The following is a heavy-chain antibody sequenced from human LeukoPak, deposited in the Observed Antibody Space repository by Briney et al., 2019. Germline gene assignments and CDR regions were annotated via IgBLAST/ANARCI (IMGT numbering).Heavy chain of an antibody. J-gene: IGHJ4*02. Sequence: PGGSLRLSCAASGFTFSSYSMNWVRQAPGKGLEWVSSISSSSSYIYYADSVKGRFTISRDNAKNSLYLQMNSLKTEDTAVYYCTTDGWGATGFDYWGQGTLVTVSS. V-gene: IGHV3-21*03. CDR3: TTDGWGATGFDY. D-gene: IGHD1-26*01. CDR1: GFTFSSYS. CDR2: ISSSSSYI.